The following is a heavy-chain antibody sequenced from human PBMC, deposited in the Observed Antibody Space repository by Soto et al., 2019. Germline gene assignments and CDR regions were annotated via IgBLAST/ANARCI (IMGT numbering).Heavy chain of an antibody. D-gene: IGHD5-12*01. J-gene: IGHJ4*02. V-gene: IGHV4-39*01. CDR2: VFYTGFT. CDR1: GGSISGSYYY. Sequence: SETLSLTCAVSGGSISGSYYYWCWLRHSPGKGPEWIGSVFYTGFTSYNPSLESRVSVSVDTSKNQFSLKVSGVSAADTAVYFCAPPKKGYTGNYFDHWGKGALVTVSS. CDR3: APPKKGYTGNYFDH.